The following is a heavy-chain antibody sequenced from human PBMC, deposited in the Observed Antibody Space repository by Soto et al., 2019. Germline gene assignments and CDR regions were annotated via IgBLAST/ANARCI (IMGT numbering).Heavy chain of an antibody. D-gene: IGHD3-22*01. Sequence: QVQLVESGGGVVQPGGSLRLSCAASGFTFSTSVMHWVRQAPGKGLEGMAIISYGGVNKYYADSVKGRFTISRDISESKLYLQMNSLRIENTAVDYCAREEFEDGRGHFDYWGQGTLVSVSS. CDR2: ISYGGVNK. CDR1: GFTFSTSV. V-gene: IGHV3-30-3*01. CDR3: AREEFEDGRGHFDY. J-gene: IGHJ4*02.